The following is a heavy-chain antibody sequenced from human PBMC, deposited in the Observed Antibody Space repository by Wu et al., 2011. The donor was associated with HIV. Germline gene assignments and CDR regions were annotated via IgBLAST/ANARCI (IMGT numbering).Heavy chain of an antibody. CDR2: ITPIFAKT. J-gene: IGHJ4*02. Sequence: QVQLVQSGAEVKKPGSSVKVSCKASGGTFTNYAISWVRQAPGQGLEWMGRITPIFAKTNYAQKFQGRVTITTDESTSTAYMELSSLRSEDTAVYYCARGPYDSSGSYFDYWGQGTLVTVSS. CDR3: ARGPYDSSGSYFDY. V-gene: IGHV1-69*18. CDR1: GGTFTNYA. D-gene: IGHD3-22*01.